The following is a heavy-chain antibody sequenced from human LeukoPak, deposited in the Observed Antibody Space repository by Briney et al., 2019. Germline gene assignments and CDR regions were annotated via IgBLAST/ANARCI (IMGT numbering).Heavy chain of an antibody. Sequence: GGSLRLSCAASGFTFSTYPMSWVRQAPGTGLEWVSAISGSGGSTYYADSVKGRFTISRDNSKNTLYLQMNSLRAEDTAVYYCAKDVTEGPKQYWGQGTLVTVSS. CDR3: AKDVTEGPKQY. CDR2: ISGSGGST. D-gene: IGHD1-14*01. CDR1: GFTFSTYP. J-gene: IGHJ4*02. V-gene: IGHV3-23*01.